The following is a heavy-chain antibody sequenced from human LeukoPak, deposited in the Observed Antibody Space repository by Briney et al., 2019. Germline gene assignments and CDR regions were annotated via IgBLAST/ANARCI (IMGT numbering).Heavy chain of an antibody. CDR3: AKDPNYYDSSGSPF. CDR1: GFTFSSYA. Sequence: GGSLRLSCAASGFTFSSYAMSWVRQAPGKGLEWVSAISGSGGSTYYADPVKGRFTISRDNSKNTLYLQMNSLRAEDTAVYYCAKDPNYYDSSGSPFWGQGTLVTVSS. J-gene: IGHJ4*02. D-gene: IGHD3-22*01. V-gene: IGHV3-23*01. CDR2: ISGSGGST.